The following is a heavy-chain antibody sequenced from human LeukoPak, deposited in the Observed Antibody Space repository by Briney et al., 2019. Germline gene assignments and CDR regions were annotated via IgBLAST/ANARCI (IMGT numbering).Heavy chain of an antibody. D-gene: IGHD2-8*01. CDR3: AKDRPCINDVCHGDFDY. V-gene: IGHV3-23*01. J-gene: IGHJ4*02. CDR1: GFIFSSYA. CDR2: ISGSGGST. Sequence: PGGSLRLSCAASGFIFSSYAMSWVRQAPGKGLEWVSTISGSGGSTYYADSVKGRFTISRDNSKNKVYLQMNSLRAEDTAVYYCAKDRPCINDVCHGDFDYWGQGTLVTVSS.